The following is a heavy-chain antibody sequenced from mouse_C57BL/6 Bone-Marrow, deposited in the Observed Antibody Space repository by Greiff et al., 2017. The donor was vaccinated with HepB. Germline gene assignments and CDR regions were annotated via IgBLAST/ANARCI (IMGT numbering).Heavy chain of an antibody. CDR1: GYTFTSYW. V-gene: IGHV1-55*01. CDR2: IYPGSGST. J-gene: IGHJ3*01. D-gene: IGHD2-1*01. Sequence: QVQLQQPGAELVKPGASVKMSCKASGYTFTSYWITWVKQRPGQGLEWIGDIYPGSGSTNYNEKFKSKATLTVDKPSSTAYMQLSSLTSEDSAVYYCARKDGNYWFAYWGQGTLVTVSA. CDR3: ARKDGNYWFAY.